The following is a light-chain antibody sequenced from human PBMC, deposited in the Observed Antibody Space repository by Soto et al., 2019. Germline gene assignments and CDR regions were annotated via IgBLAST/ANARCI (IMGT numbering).Light chain of an antibody. J-gene: IGKJ1*01. CDR3: QQYGRSPWT. Sequence: EIVLTQSPGTLSLSPGERATLSCRASQSVSSSYLAWYQQKPGQAPRLLIYGASSRATGIPDRFSGSGSGTDFTLTISRLEPDDFAVYYCQQYGRSPWTFGQGTKVEIK. CDR2: GAS. CDR1: QSVSSSY. V-gene: IGKV3-20*01.